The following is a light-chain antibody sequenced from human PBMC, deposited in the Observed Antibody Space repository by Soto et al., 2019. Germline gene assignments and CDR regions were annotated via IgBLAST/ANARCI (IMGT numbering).Light chain of an antibody. CDR2: SAS. Sequence: DTQINQSPSSLSASVGDRVTITCRASQAIGNDLGWYQQKPGKAPNRLIYSASRLQSGVPSRFSGSGSGTEFTLTISSLQPEDFATYYCLQHNSFPRAFGAGTKVDIK. CDR3: LQHNSFPRA. J-gene: IGKJ4*01. CDR1: QAIGND. V-gene: IGKV1-17*01.